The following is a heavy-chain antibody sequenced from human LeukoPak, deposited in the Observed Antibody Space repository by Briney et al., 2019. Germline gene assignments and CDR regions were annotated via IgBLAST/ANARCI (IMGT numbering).Heavy chain of an antibody. Sequence: ETLSLTCTVSGGSISSGGYYWSWIRQAPGKGLEWVSAISGSGGSTYYADSVKGRFTISRDNSKNTLFLQMNSLRAEDTAVYYCTKDTVDTTMVPYYFEYWGQGTLVTVSS. D-gene: IGHD5-18*01. CDR1: GGSISSGGYY. CDR2: ISGSGGST. V-gene: IGHV3-23*01. CDR3: TKDTVDTTMVPYYFEY. J-gene: IGHJ4*02.